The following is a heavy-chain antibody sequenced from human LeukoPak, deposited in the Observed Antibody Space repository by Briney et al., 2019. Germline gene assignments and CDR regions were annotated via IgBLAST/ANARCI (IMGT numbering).Heavy chain of an antibody. D-gene: IGHD1-1*01. CDR1: GGSISSYN. Sequence: PSETLSLTCTVSGGSISSYNYSWIRQPARKGLEWIWRIYTSGSTNYNPSLNRRVTMSVDTSKNQFSLKLSSVTAADTAVYYCASAGGRGWFDPWGQGTLVTVSS. CDR3: ASAGGRGWFDP. CDR2: IYTSGST. V-gene: IGHV4-4*07. J-gene: IGHJ5*02.